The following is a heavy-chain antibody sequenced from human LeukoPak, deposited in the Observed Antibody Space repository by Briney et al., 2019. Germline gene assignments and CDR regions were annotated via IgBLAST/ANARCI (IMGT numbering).Heavy chain of an antibody. D-gene: IGHD5/OR15-5a*01. J-gene: IGHJ6*02. CDR1: GFTFSSYW. Sequence: GGSLRLSCAASGFTFSSYWMNWVRQAPGKGLVWVSRIASDGSSTTYADSVKGRFTISRDNSKNTLYLQMNSLRAEDTAVYYCAREVSIASWAPYYYYYYGMDVWGQGTTVTVSS. V-gene: IGHV3-74*01. CDR2: IASDGSST. CDR3: AREVSIASWAPYYYYYYGMDV.